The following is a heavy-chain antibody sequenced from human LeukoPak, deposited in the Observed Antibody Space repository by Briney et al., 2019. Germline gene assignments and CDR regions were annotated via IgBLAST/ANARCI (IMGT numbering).Heavy chain of an antibody. CDR1: GGTFSSYA. Sequence: SVKVSCKASGGTFSSYAISWVRQAPGQGLEWMGRIIPIFGIANYAQKFQGRVTITADKSTSTAYIVLSSLRSEDKAVYYCSRDYDSSGRSDYWGQGTLVTVSS. CDR2: IIPIFGIA. CDR3: SRDYDSSGRSDY. J-gene: IGHJ4*02. D-gene: IGHD3-22*01. V-gene: IGHV1-69*04.